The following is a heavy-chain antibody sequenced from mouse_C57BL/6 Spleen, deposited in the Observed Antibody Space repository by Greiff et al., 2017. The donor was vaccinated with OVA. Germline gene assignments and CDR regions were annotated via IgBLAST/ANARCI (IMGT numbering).Heavy chain of an antibody. V-gene: IGHV1-85*01. CDR3: ARSIDGYYERFAY. D-gene: IGHD2-3*01. CDR2: IYPRDGST. Sequence: VHLVESGPELVKPGASVKLSCKASGYTFTSYDINWVKQRPGQGLEWIGWIYPRDGSTKYNEKFKGKATLTVDTSSSTAYMELHSLTSEDSAVYFCARSIDGYYERFAYWGQGTLVTVSA. J-gene: IGHJ3*01. CDR1: GYTFTSYD.